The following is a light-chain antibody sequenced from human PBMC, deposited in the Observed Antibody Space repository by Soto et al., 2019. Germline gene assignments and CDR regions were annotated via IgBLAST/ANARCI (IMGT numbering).Light chain of an antibody. CDR3: ASWDDRLGAVI. V-gene: IGLV1-47*02. CDR2: SNN. Sequence: QSAVTQPPSASGTPGQTVTISCSGSSSNIGSNYVYWYQQLPGAAPKLLMHSNNLRPSGVPERISGSKFGTAASLAISGLRSEDEAVYYCASWDDRLGAVIFGGGTKLTVL. J-gene: IGLJ2*01. CDR1: SSNIGSNY.